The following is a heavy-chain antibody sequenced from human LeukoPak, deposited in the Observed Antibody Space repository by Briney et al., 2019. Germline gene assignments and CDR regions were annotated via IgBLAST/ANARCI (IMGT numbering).Heavy chain of an antibody. Sequence: SETLSLTCSVSGASITNYYWSWIRQPPGKGPEWIGYIYYTGSTKYNPSLRSRVTIAVDTAKKQFSLRLRSVTSADTAVYYCASSHMLQYCSRTNCGREFDTWGQGTLVTVSS. CDR1: GASITNYY. CDR3: ASSHMLQYCSRTNCGREFDT. CDR2: IYYTGST. V-gene: IGHV4-59*01. D-gene: IGHD2-2*01. J-gene: IGHJ5*02.